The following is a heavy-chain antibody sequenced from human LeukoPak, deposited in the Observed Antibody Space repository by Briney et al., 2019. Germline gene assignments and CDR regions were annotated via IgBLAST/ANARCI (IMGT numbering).Heavy chain of an antibody. CDR3: ARDLYSIHGN. V-gene: IGHV3-21*04. CDR1: GFTFSSYS. J-gene: IGHJ4*02. D-gene: IGHD2-21*01. Sequence: GGSLRLSCEASGFTFSSYSMNWVRLAPGRGLEWVSSISGDSSYIYHADSVKGRFTISRDNGKNSLYLQMNSLRADDTAVYYCARDLYSIHGNWGQGTLVTVSS. CDR2: ISGDSSYI.